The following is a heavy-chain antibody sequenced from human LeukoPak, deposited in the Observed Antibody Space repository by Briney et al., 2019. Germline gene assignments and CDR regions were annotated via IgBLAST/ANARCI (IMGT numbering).Heavy chain of an antibody. J-gene: IGHJ6*02. CDR2: IYYSGST. V-gene: IGHV4-39*01. Sequence: SETLSLTCTVSGGSISSSSYYWGWIRQPPGKGLEWIGSIYYSGSTYYNPSLKSRVTISVDTSMNQFSLKLSSVTAADTAVYYCARQRVAVAGTDFYYYYGMDVWGQGTTVTVSS. CDR3: ARQRVAVAGTDFYYYYGMDV. CDR1: GGSISSSSYY. D-gene: IGHD6-19*01.